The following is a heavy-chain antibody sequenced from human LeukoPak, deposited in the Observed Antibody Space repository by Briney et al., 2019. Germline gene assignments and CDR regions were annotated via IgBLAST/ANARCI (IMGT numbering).Heavy chain of an antibody. CDR3: ARGIEGLRWYPYYFDY. V-gene: IGHV4-30-2*01. CDR1: GGSISSGGYY. D-gene: IGHD4-23*01. J-gene: IGHJ4*02. CDR2: IYHSGST. Sequence: RASQTLSLTCTVSGGSISSGGYYWSWIRQPPGKGQEWIGYIYHSGSTYYNPSLKSRVTISVDRSKNQFSLKLSSVTAADTAVYYCARGIEGLRWYPYYFDYWGQGTLVTVSS.